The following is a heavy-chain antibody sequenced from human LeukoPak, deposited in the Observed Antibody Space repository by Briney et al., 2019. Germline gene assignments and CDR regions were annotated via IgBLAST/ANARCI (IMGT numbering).Heavy chain of an antibody. Sequence: GESLKISCKASGYTFTSYWIGWVRQMPGKGLEWMGIIYPGDSDTRYGPSFEGQVTISADKSISTAYLQWSSLKASDTAMYYCARQTSMGRSGDYWGQGTLVTVSS. CDR3: ARQTSMGRSGDY. V-gene: IGHV5-51*01. J-gene: IGHJ4*02. D-gene: IGHD3-10*01. CDR1: GYTFTSYW. CDR2: IYPGDSDT.